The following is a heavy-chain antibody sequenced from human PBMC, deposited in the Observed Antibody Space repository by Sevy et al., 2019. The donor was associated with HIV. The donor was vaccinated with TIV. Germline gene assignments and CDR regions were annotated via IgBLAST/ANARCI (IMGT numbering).Heavy chain of an antibody. CDR2: ISRSGDST. D-gene: IGHD1-1*01. V-gene: IGHV3-23*01. CDR3: ASWNVAV. CDR1: GFIFSNYA. Sequence: GGSLRLSCAASGFIFSNYAMSWVRQAPGKGLEWVSTISRSGDSTYYADSVKGRFTNSRENSKNTLYLQINSLRSEDTAVYHCASWNVAVWGQGTLVTVSS. J-gene: IGHJ4*02.